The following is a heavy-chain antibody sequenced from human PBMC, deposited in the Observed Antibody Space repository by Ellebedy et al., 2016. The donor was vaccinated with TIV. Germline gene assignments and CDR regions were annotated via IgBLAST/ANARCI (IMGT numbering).Heavy chain of an antibody. CDR1: GGPITTSKW. CDR3: ATEAMTAAGFQY. J-gene: IGHJ4*02. D-gene: IGHD6-13*01. Sequence: MPSETLSLTCAVSGGPITTSKWWRWVRQPPGKGLEWSGEFFHSGSTNYNPSLKSRVTISLDKSKNQFSLNLDSVTAADTAVYYCATEAMTAAGFQYWGQGTLVTVSS. V-gene: IGHV4-4*02. CDR2: FFHSGST.